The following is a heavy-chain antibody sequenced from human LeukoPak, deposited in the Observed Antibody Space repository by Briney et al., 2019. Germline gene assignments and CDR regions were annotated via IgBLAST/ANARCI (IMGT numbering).Heavy chain of an antibody. CDR2: INHSGST. CDR3: AKRGEGYTAAANGYYFDY. Sequence: SETLSLTCAVSGGSISSGGCSWSWIRQPPGKGLEWIGEINHSGSTNYNPSLKSRVTISVDTSKNQFSLKLSSVTAADTAVYYCAKRGEGYTAAANGYYFDYWGQGTLVTVSS. CDR1: GGSISSGGCS. D-gene: IGHD6-13*01. J-gene: IGHJ4*02. V-gene: IGHV4-34*01.